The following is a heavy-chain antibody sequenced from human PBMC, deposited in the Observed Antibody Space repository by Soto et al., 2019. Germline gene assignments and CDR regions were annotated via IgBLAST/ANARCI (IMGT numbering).Heavy chain of an antibody. CDR1: GYSFTSYW. CDR3: ARALAARLNWFDP. CDR2: IYPGDSDT. D-gene: IGHD6-6*01. Sequence: GESLKISYKGSGYSFTSYWIGWVRQMPGKGLEWMGIIYPGDSDTRYSPSFQGQVTISADKSISTAYLQWSSLKASDTAMYYCARALAARLNWFDPWGQGTLVTVSS. V-gene: IGHV5-51*01. J-gene: IGHJ5*02.